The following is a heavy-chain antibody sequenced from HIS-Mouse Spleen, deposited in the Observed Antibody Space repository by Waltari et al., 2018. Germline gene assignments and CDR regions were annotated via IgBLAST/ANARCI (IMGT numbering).Heavy chain of an antibody. D-gene: IGHD6-19*01. J-gene: IGHJ4*01. CDR1: GGSFSGYY. CDR2: INHSGST. Sequence: QVQLQQWGAGLLKPSETLSLTCAVYGGSFSGYYWSWIRQPPGKGLEWIGEINHSGSTNDNPSLKSRVTISVDTSKNQFSLKLSSVTAADTAVYYCARGLRHETHSSGWSYFDYWGHGTLVTVSS. V-gene: IGHV4-34*01. CDR3: ARGLRHETHSSGWSYFDY.